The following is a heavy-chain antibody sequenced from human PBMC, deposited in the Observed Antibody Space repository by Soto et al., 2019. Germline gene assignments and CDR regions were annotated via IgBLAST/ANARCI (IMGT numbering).Heavy chain of an antibody. CDR2: INAYNGNT. V-gene: IGHV1-18*01. Sequence: QVQLVQSGAEVKKPGASVKVSCKASGYTFTSYGISWVRQAPGQGLEWMGWINAYNGNTNYAQKLQGRVTMTTDTSTSPAHMEPRSLSSDDAAVYYCAKVLPPFDPWGQGTLVTVSS. J-gene: IGHJ5*02. CDR1: GYTFTSYG. CDR3: AKVLPPFDP.